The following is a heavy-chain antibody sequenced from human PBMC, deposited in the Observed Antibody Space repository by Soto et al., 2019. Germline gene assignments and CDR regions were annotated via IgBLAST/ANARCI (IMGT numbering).Heavy chain of an antibody. V-gene: IGHV4-39*01. Sequence: PSETLSLTCTASGGSISSSSYYWGWIRQPPGKGLEWIGSIYYSGSTYYNPSLKSRVTISVDTSKNQFSLKLSSVTAADTAVYYRARLGYSSGWYDYWGQGTLVPVSS. CDR2: IYYSGST. CDR3: ARLGYSSGWYDY. CDR1: GGSISSSSYY. D-gene: IGHD6-19*01. J-gene: IGHJ4*02.